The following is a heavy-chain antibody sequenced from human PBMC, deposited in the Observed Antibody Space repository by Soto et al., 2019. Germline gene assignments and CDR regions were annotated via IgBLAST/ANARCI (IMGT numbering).Heavy chain of an antibody. CDR1: GADINTYS. Sequence: PSETLSLTCIVSGADINTYSWTWIRQPAGRGLEWIGRIYTSASINYNPSLKGRVTLSVDTSTNQVSLRLASVTAADTAIYSCARSPEGRGVMTNWFDPWGQGALVTVSS. CDR2: IYTSASI. V-gene: IGHV4-4*07. J-gene: IGHJ5*02. CDR3: ARSPEGRGVMTNWFDP. D-gene: IGHD3-10*01.